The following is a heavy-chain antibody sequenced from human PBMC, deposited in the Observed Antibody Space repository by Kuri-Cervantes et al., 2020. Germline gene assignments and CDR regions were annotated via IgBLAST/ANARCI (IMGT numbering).Heavy chain of an antibody. J-gene: IGHJ4*02. D-gene: IGHD3-3*01. CDR2: INHSGST. CDR1: GGSFSGYY. Sequence: SETLSLTCAVYGGSFSGYYWSWIRQPPGKGLEWIGEINHSGSTNYNPSLKSRVTISVDTSKNQFSLKLNSVTAADTAVYFCARVRSVNNFWSGRYFFDSWGQGTLVTVSS. V-gene: IGHV4-34*01. CDR3: ARVRSVNNFWSGRYFFDS.